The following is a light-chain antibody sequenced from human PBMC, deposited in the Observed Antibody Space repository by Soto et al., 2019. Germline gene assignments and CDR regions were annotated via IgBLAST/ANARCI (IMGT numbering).Light chain of an antibody. Sequence: QSALTQPASVSGSPGQSITISCTGTSSDVGGYNYVSWYQQYPGKAPKLMIYEVSKRPSGVSNRFSASKSGNTASLTISGLQAEDEADYYCNSYTSIRTHVFGTGTKVTVL. CDR1: SSDVGGYNY. J-gene: IGLJ1*01. CDR3: NSYTSIRTHV. V-gene: IGLV2-14*01. CDR2: EVS.